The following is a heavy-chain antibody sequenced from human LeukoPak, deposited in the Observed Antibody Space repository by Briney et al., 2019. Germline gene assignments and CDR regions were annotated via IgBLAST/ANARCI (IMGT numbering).Heavy chain of an antibody. J-gene: IGHJ4*02. CDR2: ISSNSNYI. D-gene: IGHD6-19*01. V-gene: IGHV3-21*01. CDR3: AREPLYSSGWYYFDY. CDR1: GFAFSYYT. Sequence: GGSLRLSCAASGFAFSYYTMNWVRQAPGKGLEWVSSISSNSNYIYYADSMKGRFTISRDNAKNSLYLQMNSLRAEDTAVYYCAREPLYSSGWYYFDYWGQGTLVTASS.